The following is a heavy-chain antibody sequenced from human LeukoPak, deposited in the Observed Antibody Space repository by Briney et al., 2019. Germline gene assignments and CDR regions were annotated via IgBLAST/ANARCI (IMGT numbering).Heavy chain of an antibody. D-gene: IGHD3-16*01. Sequence: PGGSLRLSCAASGFTVSSNYMSWVRQVPGKRLEWVSVIYSDGTISYADSVKGRFTISRDNSENTLYLQMNSLRVEDTAVYYCAREVGGGASGQWGQGTLVTVSS. CDR3: AREVGGGASGQ. V-gene: IGHV3-66*01. CDR2: IYSDGTI. CDR1: GFTVSSNY. J-gene: IGHJ4*02.